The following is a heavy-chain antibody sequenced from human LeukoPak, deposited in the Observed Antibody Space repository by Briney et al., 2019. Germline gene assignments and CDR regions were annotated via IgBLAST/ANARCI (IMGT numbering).Heavy chain of an antibody. D-gene: IGHD6-19*01. V-gene: IGHV4-39*07. CDR2: IYYSGST. CDR3: ARDEGLGHFDY. J-gene: IGHJ4*02. CDR1: GGSISSSSYY. Sequence: PSETLSLTCTVSGGSISSSSYYWGWIRQPPGKGLEWIGSIYYSGSTYYNPSLKSRVTISVDTSKNQFSLKLSSVTAADTAVYYCARDEGLGHFDYWGQGTLVTVSS.